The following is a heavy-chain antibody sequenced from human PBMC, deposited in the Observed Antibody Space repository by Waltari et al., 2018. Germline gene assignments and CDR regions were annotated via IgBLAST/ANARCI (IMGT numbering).Heavy chain of an antibody. CDR3: ARDPNLRYCSGGSCLRWAPLDY. Sequence: EVQLVESGGGLVQPGGSLRLSCAASGFTFSSYEMNWVRQAPGKGLEWVSYISSSGSTLYYADSVKGRFTISRDNAKNSLYLQMNSLRAEDTAVYYCARDPNLRYCSGGSCLRWAPLDYWGQGTLVTVSS. CDR2: ISSSGSTL. D-gene: IGHD2-15*01. CDR1: GFTFSSYE. J-gene: IGHJ4*02. V-gene: IGHV3-48*03.